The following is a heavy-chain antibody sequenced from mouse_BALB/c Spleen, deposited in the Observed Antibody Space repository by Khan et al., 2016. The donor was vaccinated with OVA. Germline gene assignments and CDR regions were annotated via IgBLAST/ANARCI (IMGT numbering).Heavy chain of an antibody. V-gene: IGHV1-5*01. CDR1: GYTFTNYW. CDR2: IFPGNSDT. CDR3: ARNGFGNYEIWDY. J-gene: IGHJ2*01. D-gene: IGHD2-1*01. Sequence: VRLQQSGTVLARPGASVKMSCKASGYTFTNYWMHWVKQRPGQGLEWIGTIFPGNSDTNYNQKFTGTAKLTAVTSTSTAYMELSSRTNEDSAVYYCARNGFGNYEIWDYWGQGTTLTVSS.